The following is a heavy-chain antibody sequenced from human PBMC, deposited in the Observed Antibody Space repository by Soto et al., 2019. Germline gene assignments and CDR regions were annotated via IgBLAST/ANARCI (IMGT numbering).Heavy chain of an antibody. CDR2: VIPIFGSA. CDR3: ARSQGGSSSLDIYYYYYYGMDV. CDR1: GGTFSSYA. V-gene: IGHV1-69*01. J-gene: IGHJ6*02. D-gene: IGHD2-15*01. Sequence: QVQLVQSGAEVKKPGSSVKVSCKAPGGTFSSYAISWVRQAPGQGLEWMGGVIPIFGSAKYAQKFQGRVTITADEYTSTVYMELRSLTSEDTAVYYCARSQGGSSSLDIYYYYYYGMDVWGQGTTVTVTS.